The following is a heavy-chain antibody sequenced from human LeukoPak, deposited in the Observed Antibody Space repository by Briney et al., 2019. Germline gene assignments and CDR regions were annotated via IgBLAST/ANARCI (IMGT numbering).Heavy chain of an antibody. J-gene: IGHJ5*02. CDR2: MNPNSGNT. CDR1: GYTFTSYD. D-gene: IGHD3-10*01. Sequence: GASVKVSCKASGYTFTSYDINWVRQATGQGLEWMGWMNPNSGNTGYAQKFQGRVTMTRNTSISTAYMELSSLRSEDTAVYYCARVKSKHNYYGSGSYSINWFDPWGQGTLVTVSS. V-gene: IGHV1-8*01. CDR3: ARVKSKHNYYGSGSYSINWFDP.